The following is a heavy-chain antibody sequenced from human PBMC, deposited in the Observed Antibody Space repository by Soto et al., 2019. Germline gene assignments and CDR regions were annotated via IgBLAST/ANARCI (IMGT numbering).Heavy chain of an antibody. D-gene: IGHD6-13*01. J-gene: IGHJ4*02. V-gene: IGHV4-4*02. CDR1: GLSISSDNW. CDR2: IHHSGST. CDR3: ARDQGSHPGD. Sequence: QVQLQESGPGLVRPSGTVSLTCAVSGLSISSDNWWSWVRQPPGKGLEWIGEIHHSGSTNYNPSLKSRVPMSVGPSKDLFSLTLNSVTAADTAFYDCARDQGSHPGDWGQGTLVSVSS.